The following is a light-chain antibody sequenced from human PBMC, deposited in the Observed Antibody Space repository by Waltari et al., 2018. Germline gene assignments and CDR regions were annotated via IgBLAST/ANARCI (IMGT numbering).Light chain of an antibody. CDR3: AVWDDSLGGV. J-gene: IGLJ3*02. V-gene: IGLV1-44*01. Sequence: QSVLTQPPSVSGTPGQRVTISCSGSNSNIGGNYVNWYQQLQGTAPKLLIYNDNQGPSGVPDRFSASKSGTSASLAITGLQSEDEADYYCAVWDDSLGGVFGGGTKLTVL. CDR1: NSNIGGNY. CDR2: NDN.